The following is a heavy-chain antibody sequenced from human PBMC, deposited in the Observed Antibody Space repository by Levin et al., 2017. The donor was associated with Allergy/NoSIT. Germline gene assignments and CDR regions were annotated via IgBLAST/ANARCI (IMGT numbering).Heavy chain of an antibody. CDR2: IYSSGST. D-gene: IGHD3-22*01. V-gene: IGHV4-4*07. Sequence: SETLSLTCNVSGGSISSYYWSWIRQPAGKGLEWIGRIYSSGSTNYNPSLKSRVTMSVDTSKNQFSLRLSSVTAADTAVYYCARDSQIYYDSSGVSPFDPWGQGTLVTVSS. J-gene: IGHJ5*02. CDR1: GGSISSYY. CDR3: ARDSQIYYDSSGVSPFDP.